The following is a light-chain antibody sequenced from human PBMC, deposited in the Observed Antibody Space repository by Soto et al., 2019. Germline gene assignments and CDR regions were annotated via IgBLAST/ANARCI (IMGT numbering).Light chain of an antibody. Sequence: EIVFTQSPASLSLSPGERARLSCRASQSVSSYLAWYQQKNGQAPRLLIYDASNRATGIPARFSGSGSGTDFNLTISSLQTDDFATYYCQHYNSYSEAFGQGTKVDIK. CDR3: QHYNSYSEA. CDR1: QSVSSY. V-gene: IGKV3-11*01. J-gene: IGKJ1*01. CDR2: DAS.